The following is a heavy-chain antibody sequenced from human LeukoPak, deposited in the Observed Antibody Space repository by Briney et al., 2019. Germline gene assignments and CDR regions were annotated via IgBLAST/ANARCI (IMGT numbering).Heavy chain of an antibody. CDR1: GFTFSNYA. CDR2: ISGSGGST. J-gene: IGHJ4*02. D-gene: IGHD5-12*01. Sequence: GGSLRLSCAASGFTFSNYAMSWVRQAPGKGLEWVSDISGSGGSTYYADSVKGRFTISRDNSKNTLYLQMNSLRADDTAVYYCARDGYSGYDFYFDYWGQGTLVTVSS. V-gene: IGHV3-23*01. CDR3: ARDGYSGYDFYFDY.